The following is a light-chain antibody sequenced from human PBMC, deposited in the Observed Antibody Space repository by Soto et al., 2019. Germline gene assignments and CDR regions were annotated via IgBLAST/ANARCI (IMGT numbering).Light chain of an antibody. Sequence: EIVMTQSPATLSVSPGERAALSCRASQRVTNDVAWYQQKPGQAPRLLIYGASTRATGIPARFSGSGSGTEFTLTINSLQAEDVAVYYCQQYHSIPFTFGGGTRVEIK. CDR2: GAS. CDR1: QRVTND. CDR3: QQYHSIPFT. J-gene: IGKJ4*01. V-gene: IGKV3-15*01.